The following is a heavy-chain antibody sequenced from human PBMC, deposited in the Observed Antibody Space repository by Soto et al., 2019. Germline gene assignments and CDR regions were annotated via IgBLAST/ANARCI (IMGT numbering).Heavy chain of an antibody. CDR2: TNHSGST. CDR3: AREYCSSTSCSYYYYYGMDV. Sequence: PSETLSLTCAVYGGSFSGYYWSWIRQPPGKGLEWIGETNHSGSTNYNPSLKSRVTISVDTSKNQLSLKLSSVTAADTAVYYCAREYCSSTSCSYYYYYGMDVWGQGTTVTVSS. D-gene: IGHD2-2*01. J-gene: IGHJ6*02. CDR1: GGSFSGYY. V-gene: IGHV4-34*01.